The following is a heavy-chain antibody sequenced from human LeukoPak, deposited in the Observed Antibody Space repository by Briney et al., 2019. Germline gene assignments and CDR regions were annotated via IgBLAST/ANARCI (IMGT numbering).Heavy chain of an antibody. CDR2: ISPNSGGT. Sequence: GASVKVSCKASGYTFTGYYMHWVQQAPGQGLEWMGWISPNSGGTNYAQKFQGRVTMTRDTSISTAYMELSRLRSDDTAVYYCARDRKGIAVTLMDYWGQGTLVTVSS. J-gene: IGHJ4*02. CDR3: ARDRKGIAVTLMDY. D-gene: IGHD6-19*01. V-gene: IGHV1-2*02. CDR1: GYTFTGYY.